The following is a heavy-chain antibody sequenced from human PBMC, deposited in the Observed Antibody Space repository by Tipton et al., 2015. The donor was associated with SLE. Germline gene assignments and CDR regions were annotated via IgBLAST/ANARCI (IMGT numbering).Heavy chain of an antibody. Sequence: TLSLTCAVSGSSISSYHWGWIRQPPGKGLEWMGSIFHSGDVYYNPSVKSRVTISIETSENQFSLQLTSMTAADTAVYYCVRDGFCRSGVCYRNWFDPWGPGSLVTVSS. CDR1: GSSISSYH. V-gene: IGHV4-38-2*02. J-gene: IGHJ5*02. CDR3: VRDGFCRSGVCYRNWFDP. CDR2: IFHSGDV. D-gene: IGHD2-8*02.